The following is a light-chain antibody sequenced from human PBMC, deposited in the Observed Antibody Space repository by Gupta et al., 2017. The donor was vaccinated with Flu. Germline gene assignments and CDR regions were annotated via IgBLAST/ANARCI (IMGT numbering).Light chain of an antibody. V-gene: IGLV1-44*01. Sequence: QSVLTQPPSASGTPGQRVTISCSGSNSNIGSHTVNWYQQLPGTAPNLLIYSNNQRPSGVPDRFAGSKSGTSASLAISGRQSEDEAEYDCSSWAASMKGPGVFGGGTILTVL. CDR3: SSWAASMKGPGV. J-gene: IGLJ3*02. CDR2: SNN. CDR1: NSNIGSHT.